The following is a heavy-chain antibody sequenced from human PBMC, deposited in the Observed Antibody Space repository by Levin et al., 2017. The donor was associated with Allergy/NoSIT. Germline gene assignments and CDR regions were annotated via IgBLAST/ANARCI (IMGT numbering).Heavy chain of an antibody. Sequence: GESLKISCAASGFTFSSYGMHWVRQAPGKGLEWVAVIWYDGSNKYYADSVKGRFTISRDNSKNTLYLQMNSLRAEDTAVYYCARALLGYCSGGRCYSAQAFDIWGQGTTVTVSS. CDR1: GFTFSSYG. CDR3: ARALLGYCSGGRCYSAQAFDI. D-gene: IGHD2-15*01. J-gene: IGHJ3*02. V-gene: IGHV3-33*01. CDR2: IWYDGSNK.